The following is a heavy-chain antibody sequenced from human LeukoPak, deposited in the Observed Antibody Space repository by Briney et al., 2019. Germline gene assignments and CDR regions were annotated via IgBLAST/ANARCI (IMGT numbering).Heavy chain of an antibody. V-gene: IGHV1-2*02. D-gene: IGHD3-10*01. CDR1: GYTFTDYY. J-gene: IGHJ5*02. Sequence: ASVKVSCKASGYTFTDYYMHWVRQAPGQGLEWMGWINPSSGGTNYAQKFQGRVTMTRDTSISTAYMELSRLRSDDTAVYYCARALLWFGEGSYNWFDPWGQGTLVTVSS. CDR3: ARALLWFGEGSYNWFDP. CDR2: INPSSGGT.